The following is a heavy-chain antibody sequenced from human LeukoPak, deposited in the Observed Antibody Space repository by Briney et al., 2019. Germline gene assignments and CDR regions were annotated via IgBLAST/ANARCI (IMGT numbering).Heavy chain of an antibody. J-gene: IGHJ6*02. CDR2: ISGSGGST. Sequence: VGSLRLSCAASGFAFSTYAMNWVRQAPGKGVEWASGISGSGGSTWYADSVKGRFTISRDNSKNTLYLQMNRLRAEDTATYYCAKYRTGPPYGLDVWGQGTTVTVSS. CDR1: GFAFSTYA. D-gene: IGHD1-26*01. CDR3: AKYRTGPPYGLDV. V-gene: IGHV3-23*01.